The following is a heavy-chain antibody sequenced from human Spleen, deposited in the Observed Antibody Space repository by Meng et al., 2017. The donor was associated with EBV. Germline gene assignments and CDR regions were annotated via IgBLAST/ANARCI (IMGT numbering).Heavy chain of an antibody. D-gene: IGHD3-10*01. CDR2: LIPMSGAP. Sequence: VQVVQLRAEAKKPGSSVTVHSKTAGGTFNSDAIIWVRQAPGQGLEWMGGLIPMSGAPNYAKKFQGRITITADESTSTHYMDLSSLRSEDTAVYYCASESGRGYTPDYWGQGTLVTVSS. V-gene: IGHV1-69*01. CDR1: GGTFNSDA. CDR3: ASESGRGYTPDY. J-gene: IGHJ4*02.